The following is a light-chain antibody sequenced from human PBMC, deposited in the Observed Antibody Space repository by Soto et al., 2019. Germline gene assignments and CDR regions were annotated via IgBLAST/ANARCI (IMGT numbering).Light chain of an antibody. V-gene: IGKV3-15*01. Sequence: EIVMTQSPATLSVSAGERATLSCRASQSLSSSLAWYQHKPGQAPRLLIYDASTRATDIPARFSGSGSGTEFALTISSLQAEDSAVYYCLQYFRWRTFGQGTKVEIK. J-gene: IGKJ1*01. CDR2: DAS. CDR1: QSLSSS. CDR3: LQYFRWRT.